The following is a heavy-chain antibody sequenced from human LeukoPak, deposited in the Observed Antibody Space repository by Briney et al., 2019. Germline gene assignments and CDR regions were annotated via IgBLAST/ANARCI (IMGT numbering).Heavy chain of an antibody. CDR1: GFTFRTYD. V-gene: IGHV3-30-3*01. J-gene: IGHJ4*02. Sequence: GRSLRLSCAASGFTFRTYDMYWVRQAPGKGLEWVAVISYDVNNKYYADSVKGRFTISRDNSKNTLFMQMNSLRGEDTAVYYCARAAVAGTGGGPQYFDYWGQGTLVTVSS. CDR3: ARAAVAGTGGGPQYFDY. CDR2: ISYDVNNK. D-gene: IGHD6-19*01.